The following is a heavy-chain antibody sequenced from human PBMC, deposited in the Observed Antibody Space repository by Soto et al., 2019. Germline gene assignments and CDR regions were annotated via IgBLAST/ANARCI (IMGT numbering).Heavy chain of an antibody. CDR2: INPSGGST. CDR1: GYTFTSYY. CDR3: ARDARWADTAMVTYYHYYYGMDV. Sequence: ASVKVSCKASGYTFTSYYMHWVRQAPGQGLEWMGIINPSGGSTSYAQKFQGRVTMTRDTSTGTVYMELSSLRSEDTAVYYCARDARWADTAMVTYYHYYYGMDVWGQGTTVTVSS. V-gene: IGHV1-46*01. D-gene: IGHD5-18*01. J-gene: IGHJ6*02.